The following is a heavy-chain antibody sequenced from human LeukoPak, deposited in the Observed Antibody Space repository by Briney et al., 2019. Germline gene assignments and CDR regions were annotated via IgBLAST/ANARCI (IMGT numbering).Heavy chain of an antibody. CDR2: IIPIFGTA. CDR3: ARAAAGNYGMDV. V-gene: IGHV1-69*05. Sequence: ASVKVSCKASGYTFTSYGISWVRQAPGQGLEWMGGIIPIFGTANYAQKFQGRVTITRDTSASTAYMELSSLRSEDTAVYYCARAAAGNYGMDVWGQGTTVTVSS. CDR1: GYTFTSYG. D-gene: IGHD6-13*01. J-gene: IGHJ6*02.